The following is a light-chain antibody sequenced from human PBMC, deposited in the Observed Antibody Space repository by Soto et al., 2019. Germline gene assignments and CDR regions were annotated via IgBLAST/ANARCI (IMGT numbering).Light chain of an antibody. Sequence: DIQMTQSPSTLSASVGDRVTITCRASQSISSWLAWYQQRPGKAPKLLIYESSNLESGVPSRFSGSGSGTEFSLTISSLQPDDVATYYCQQYSTYSTFGQGTKVEIK. CDR3: QQYSTYST. V-gene: IGKV1-5*03. J-gene: IGKJ1*01. CDR1: QSISSW. CDR2: ESS.